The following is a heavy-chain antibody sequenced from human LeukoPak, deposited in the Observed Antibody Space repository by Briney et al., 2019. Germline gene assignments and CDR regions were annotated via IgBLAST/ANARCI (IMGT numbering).Heavy chain of an antibody. CDR2: IRYDGSNK. V-gene: IGHV3-33*01. CDR3: ARDKHYYGSGSYGYYYYGMDV. D-gene: IGHD3-10*01. Sequence: GGSLRLSCAASGFTFSSYGMHWVRQAPGKGLEWVAVIRYDGSNKYYADSVKGRFTISRDNSKNTLYLQMNSLRAEDTAVYYCARDKHYYGSGSYGYYYYGMDVWGQGTTVTVSS. CDR1: GFTFSSYG. J-gene: IGHJ6*02.